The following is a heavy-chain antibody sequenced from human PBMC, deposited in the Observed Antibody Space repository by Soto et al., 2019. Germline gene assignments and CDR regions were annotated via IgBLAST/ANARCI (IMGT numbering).Heavy chain of an antibody. CDR1: GFTFSSYG. Sequence: PGGSLRLSCAASGFTFSSYGMHWVRQAPGKGLEWVAVISYDGSNKYYADSVKGRFTISRDNSKNTLYLQMNSLRAEDTAVYYCAKDVSDPAMAYGSSGSNPLKYEYYYYYGMDVWGQGTTVTVSS. D-gene: IGHD3-22*01. V-gene: IGHV3-30*18. J-gene: IGHJ6*02. CDR3: AKDVSDPAMAYGSSGSNPLKYEYYYYYGMDV. CDR2: ISYDGSNK.